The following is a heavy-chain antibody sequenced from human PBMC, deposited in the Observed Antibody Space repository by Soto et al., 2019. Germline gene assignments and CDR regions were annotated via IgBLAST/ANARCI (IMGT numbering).Heavy chain of an antibody. Sequence: QVQLVESGGGVVQPGRSLRLSCAASGFTFSSYAMHWVRQAPGKGLEWVAVISYDGSNKYYADSVKGRFTISRDNSKNTLYLQMNSLRAEDTAVYYCARVGYSYGPVHYYDGMDVWGQGTTVTVSS. D-gene: IGHD5-18*01. V-gene: IGHV3-30-3*01. CDR1: GFTFSSYA. J-gene: IGHJ6*02. CDR3: ARVGYSYGPVHYYDGMDV. CDR2: ISYDGSNK.